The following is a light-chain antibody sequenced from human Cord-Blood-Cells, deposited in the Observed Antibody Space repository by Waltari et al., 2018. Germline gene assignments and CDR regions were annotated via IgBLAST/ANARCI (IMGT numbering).Light chain of an antibody. CDR1: QSLLHSNGYNY. Sequence: ASISCRSSQSLLHSNGYNYLDWYLQKPGQSPQLLIYLGSNRASGVPDRFSGSGSGTDFTLKISGVEAEDVGVYYCMQALQTPYSFGQGTKLEIK. CDR2: LGS. J-gene: IGKJ2*03. CDR3: MQALQTPYS. V-gene: IGKV2-28*01.